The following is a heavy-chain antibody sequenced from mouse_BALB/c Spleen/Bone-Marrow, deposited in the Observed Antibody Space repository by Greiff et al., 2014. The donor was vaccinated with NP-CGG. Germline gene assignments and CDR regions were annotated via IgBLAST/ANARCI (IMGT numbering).Heavy chain of an antibody. V-gene: IGHV1S130*01. J-gene: IGHJ1*01. CDR2: IHPNSGNT. CDR3: ARSYRFWYFDV. D-gene: IGHD2-14*01. CDR1: GYTFTSSW. Sequence: VQLQQSGSVLVRPGASVKLSCKASGYTFTSSWMHWAKQRPGQGLEWIGDIHPNSGNTNYNEKFRGKATLTVDTSSNTAYVDLSSLTSKDSAVYYCARSYRFWYFDVWGAGTTVTVSS.